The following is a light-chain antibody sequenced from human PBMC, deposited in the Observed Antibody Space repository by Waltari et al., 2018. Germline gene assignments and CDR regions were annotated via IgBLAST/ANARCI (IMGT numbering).Light chain of an antibody. CDR2: DVT. J-gene: IGLJ3*02. CDR1: SSDVGGYKH. Sequence: QSALTQPRSVSGSPGQSVTISCTGTSSDVGGYKHVSWYQQHPGEAPKLIFYDVTKRTSGVPDRFSGSKSGNTASLTISGLQAEDEADYYCCSFAGSYTWVFGGGTKVTVL. CDR3: CSFAGSYTWV. V-gene: IGLV2-11*01.